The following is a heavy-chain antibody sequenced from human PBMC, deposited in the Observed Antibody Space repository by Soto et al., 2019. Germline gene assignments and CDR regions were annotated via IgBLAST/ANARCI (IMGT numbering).Heavy chain of an antibody. CDR2: MNPNSGNT. Sequence: ASVKVSCKASGYTFTSYDINWVRQATGQGLEWMGWMNPNSGNTGYAQKFQGRVTMTRNTSISTAYMELSSLRSEDTAVYYCARGENIVATISYYYYYMDVWGKGTTVTVS. V-gene: IGHV1-8*01. D-gene: IGHD5-12*01. CDR3: ARGENIVATISYYYYYMDV. CDR1: GYTFTSYD. J-gene: IGHJ6*03.